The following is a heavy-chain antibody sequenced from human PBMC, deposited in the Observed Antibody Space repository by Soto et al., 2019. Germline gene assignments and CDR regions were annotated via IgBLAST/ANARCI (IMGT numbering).Heavy chain of an antibody. CDR1: GYSFTSLD. D-gene: IGHD3-10*01. CDR2: MSPGSGSA. V-gene: IGHV1-8*01. Sequence: QVQLVQSGAEVKELGASVKVSCQASGYSFTSLDINWMRQATGQGLEWMGWMSPGSGSAGYAQKFQGRVPMTRDTSRGTAYMELSSLRSEDTAVYYCARGVDAGVDFWGQGTLVTV. J-gene: IGHJ4*02. CDR3: ARGVDAGVDF.